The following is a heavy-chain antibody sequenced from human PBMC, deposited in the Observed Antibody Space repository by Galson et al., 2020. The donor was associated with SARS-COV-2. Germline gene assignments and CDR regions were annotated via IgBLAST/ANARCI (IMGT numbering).Heavy chain of an antibody. V-gene: IGHV3-49*03. CDR1: GFTFGDYA. D-gene: IGHD3-3*01. Sequence: GESLKISCTASGFTFGDYAMSWFRQAPGKGLEWVGFIRSKAYGGTTEYAASVKGRFTISRDDSKSIAYLQMNSLKTEDTAVYYCFIPGDFWSGYYIGDAFDIWGQGTMVTVSS. J-gene: IGHJ3*02. CDR2: IRSKAYGGTT. CDR3: FIPGDFWSGYYIGDAFDI.